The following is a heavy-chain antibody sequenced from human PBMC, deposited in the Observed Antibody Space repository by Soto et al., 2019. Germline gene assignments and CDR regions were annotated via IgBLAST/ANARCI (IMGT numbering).Heavy chain of an antibody. CDR3: VLCCVPPIPESAFDI. V-gene: IGHV2-5*01. Sequence: SGPTPVNPPQILTLTCTFSGFSLSTSGVGVGWIRQPPGKALEWLALIYWNDDKRYRPSLKSRLTITKDTSKNQVVFTMTNMDPVDTARYYCVLCCVPPIPESAFDICGKGSMVTV. CDR1: GFSLSTSGVG. J-gene: IGHJ3*02. D-gene: IGHD2-15*01. CDR2: IYWNDDK.